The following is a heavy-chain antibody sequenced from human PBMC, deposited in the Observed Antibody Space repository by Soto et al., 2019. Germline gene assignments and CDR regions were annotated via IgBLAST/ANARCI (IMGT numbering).Heavy chain of an antibody. CDR3: ARSDYTQDVWYHTYAI. CDR1: DYTFVAYL. D-gene: IGHD3-3*01. CDR2: INPRDSDV. J-gene: IGHJ3*02. Sequence: GESLKSSCKGFDYTFVAYLIGCVRQMPGKGLEWMVVINPRDSDVKYSPPFEGQVTISADKSINTAFLQWRSLKASDTAMYYCARSDYTQDVWYHTYAIWAQGTMVTVSS. V-gene: IGHV5-51*01.